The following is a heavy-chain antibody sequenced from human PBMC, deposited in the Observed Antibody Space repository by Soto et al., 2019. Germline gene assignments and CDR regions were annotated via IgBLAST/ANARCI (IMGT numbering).Heavy chain of an antibody. V-gene: IGHV1-18*01. D-gene: IGHD6-13*01. CDR2: ISAYNGNT. CDR1: GYTFTSYG. Sequence: QVQLVQSGAEVKKPGASVKVSCKASGYTFTSYGISWVRQAPGQGLEWIGWISAYNGNTNYSQKLQGRVTMTTDTSTSTAYMELRRLRSDDTAVYYCARGLGPPAGHEGGGWFDPWGQGTLVTVSS. CDR3: ARGLGPPAGHEGGGWFDP. J-gene: IGHJ5*02.